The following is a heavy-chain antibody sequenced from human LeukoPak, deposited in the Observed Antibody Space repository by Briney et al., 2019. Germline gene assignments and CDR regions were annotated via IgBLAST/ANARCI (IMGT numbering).Heavy chain of an antibody. CDR2: IYTSGST. D-gene: IGHD5-24*01. J-gene: IGHJ4*02. CDR1: GGSISSYY. CDR3: ARSEAPHGFNYYFDY. Sequence: SETLSLTCTVSGGSISSYYWSWIRQPAGKGLEWIGRIYTSGSTNYNPSLKSRVTISVDTSKNQFSLKLSSVTAADTAVYYCARSEAPHGFNYYFDYWGQGTLVTVSS. V-gene: IGHV4-4*07.